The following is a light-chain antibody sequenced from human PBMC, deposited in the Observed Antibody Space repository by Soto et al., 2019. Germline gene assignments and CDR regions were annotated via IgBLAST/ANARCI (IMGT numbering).Light chain of an antibody. V-gene: IGLV4-69*01. CDR1: SGHSTYA. CDR3: QTWGSGIQV. Sequence: QLVLIQSPSASASLGASVKLTCTLSSGHSTYAIAWHQQQPEKGPRYLMKVDSYGSHIKGDGIPDRFSGSSSGAERYLTISSLQSEDEADYFCQTWGSGIQVFGGGTKVTVL. J-gene: IGLJ2*01. CDR2: VDSYGSH.